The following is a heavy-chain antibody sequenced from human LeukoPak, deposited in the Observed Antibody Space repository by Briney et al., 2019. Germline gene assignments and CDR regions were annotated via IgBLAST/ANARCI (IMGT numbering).Heavy chain of an antibody. D-gene: IGHD3-16*01. V-gene: IGHV4-59*01. Sequence: PSETLSLTCTVSGGSISSYYWSWIRQPPGKGLEWIGHIYYSGSTTYNPSLKSRVSISVDTSKNQFSLKLTSVTAADTAVYYCARFDASASYLDCWGQGTLVTVSS. CDR3: ARFDASASYLDC. J-gene: IGHJ4*02. CDR2: IYYSGST. CDR1: GGSISSYY.